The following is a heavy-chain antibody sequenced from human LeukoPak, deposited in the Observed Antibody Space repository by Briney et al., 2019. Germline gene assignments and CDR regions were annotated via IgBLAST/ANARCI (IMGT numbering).Heavy chain of an antibody. CDR1: GDIVSSNSAA. CDR2: TYYRSKWYS. Sequence: SQTLSLTCVISGDIVSSNSAAWNWIRQSPSRGLEWLGRTYYRSKWYSYSAVSVKSRIIINPDTSKNQFSLQLNSVTPEDTAVYYCVGLPRDGYNGYYFDYWGQGTLVTVSS. V-gene: IGHV6-1*01. CDR3: VGLPRDGYNGYYFDY. D-gene: IGHD5-24*01. J-gene: IGHJ4*02.